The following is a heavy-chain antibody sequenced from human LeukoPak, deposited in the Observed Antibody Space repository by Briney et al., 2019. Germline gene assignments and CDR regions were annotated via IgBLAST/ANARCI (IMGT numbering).Heavy chain of an antibody. D-gene: IGHD6-6*01. CDR1: GFTFSSYW. CDR3: ATESSRSSAF. J-gene: IGHJ4*02. CDR2: INSDGSST. V-gene: IGHV3-74*01. Sequence: GGSLRLSCAASGFTFSSYWMHWVRQAPGKGLVWVSRINSDGSSTSYADSVKGRFTISRDNGKNSLYLQMNSLRAEDTAVYYCATESSRSSAFWGQGTLVTVSS.